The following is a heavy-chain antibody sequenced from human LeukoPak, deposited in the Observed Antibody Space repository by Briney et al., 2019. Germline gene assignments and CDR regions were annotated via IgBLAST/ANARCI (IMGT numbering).Heavy chain of an antibody. CDR3: ARDQLGRFDL. V-gene: IGHV4-39*01. J-gene: IGHJ2*01. Sequence: PSETLSLTCTVSGGSISSSSYYWAWIRQPPGKGLEWIGSIYYSGSTYYNPSLKSRVTISVDTSKNQFSLKLSSVTAADTAVYYCARDQLGRFDLWGRGTLVTVSS. CDR2: IYYSGST. D-gene: IGHD7-27*01. CDR1: GGSISSSSYY.